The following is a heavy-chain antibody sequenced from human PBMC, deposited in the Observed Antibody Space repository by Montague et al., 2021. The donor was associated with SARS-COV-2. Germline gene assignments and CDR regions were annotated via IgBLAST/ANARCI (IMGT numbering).Heavy chain of an antibody. Sequence: SETLSLTCTVSGGSISSYYWSWNRQPPGKGLEWIGYIYYSGSTNYNSSLKSRVTISLDTSKNQFSLKLNSVTAADTAVYYCARGNYGPDALDIWGQGTMVTVSS. CDR3: ARGNYGPDALDI. J-gene: IGHJ3*02. V-gene: IGHV4-59*01. CDR1: GGSISSYY. CDR2: IYYSGST. D-gene: IGHD3-10*01.